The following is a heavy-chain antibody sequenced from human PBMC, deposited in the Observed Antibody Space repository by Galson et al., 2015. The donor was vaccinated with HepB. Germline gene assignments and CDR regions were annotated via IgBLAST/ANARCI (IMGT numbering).Heavy chain of an antibody. CDR1: GFTFSSYA. V-gene: IGHV3-23*01. Sequence: SLRLSCAASGFTFSSYAMSWVRQAPGKGLEWVSAISGSGGSTYYADSVKGRFTISRDNSKNTLYLQMNSLRAEDTAVYYCAKEHDYSNYMYPFIAFDYWGQGTLVTVSS. J-gene: IGHJ4*02. CDR2: ISGSGGST. CDR3: AKEHDYSNYMYPFIAFDY. D-gene: IGHD4-11*01.